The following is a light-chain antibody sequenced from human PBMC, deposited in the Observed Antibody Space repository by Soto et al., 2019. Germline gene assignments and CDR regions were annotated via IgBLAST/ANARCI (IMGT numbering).Light chain of an antibody. CDR1: QSVSSS. V-gene: IGKV3-11*01. CDR3: QQRSNWPPIT. CDR2: DAS. Sequence: EIVLTQSPDTLSLSPGESATLSCRASQSVSSSLAWYQQKPGQAPRLLIYDASNRATGIPARFSGSGSGTDFTLTISSLEPEDFAVYYCQQRSNWPPITFGQGTRLEIK. J-gene: IGKJ5*01.